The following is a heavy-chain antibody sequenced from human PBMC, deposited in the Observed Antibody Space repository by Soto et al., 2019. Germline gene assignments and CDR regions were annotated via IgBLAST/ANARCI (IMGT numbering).Heavy chain of an antibody. D-gene: IGHD3-16*01. CDR1: GFSFSDYY. Sequence: QVQLVESGGGLVKPGGSLRLSCAASGFSFSDYYMSWIRQAPGKGLEWISYISNSGRTIYYADSLKGRFTISRDNAKNSLYLQMNSLRVDDTAIYYCARLPYPWGWFDPWGRGTLVTVSS. CDR3: ARLPYPWGWFDP. V-gene: IGHV3-11*01. CDR2: ISNSGRTI. J-gene: IGHJ5*02.